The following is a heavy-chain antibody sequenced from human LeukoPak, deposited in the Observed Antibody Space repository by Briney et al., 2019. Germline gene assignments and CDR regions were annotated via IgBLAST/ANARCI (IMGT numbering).Heavy chain of an antibody. CDR2: INAGNGNT. Sequence: GASVKVSCKASGYTFTSYAMHWVRQAPGQRLEWMGWINAGNGNTKYSQKFQGRVTITKDTSASTAYMELSSLRSEDTAVYYCAVDGVPYCGGDCYFEYWGQGTLVTVSS. V-gene: IGHV1-3*01. J-gene: IGHJ4*02. CDR3: AVDGVPYCGGDCYFEY. CDR1: GYTFTSYA. D-gene: IGHD2-21*02.